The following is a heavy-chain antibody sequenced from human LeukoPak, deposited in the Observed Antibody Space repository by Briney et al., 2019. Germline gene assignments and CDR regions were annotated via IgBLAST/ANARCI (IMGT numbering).Heavy chain of an antibody. CDR1: GFTFSSYA. CDR3: AKLPSYYDILTGSFDY. D-gene: IGHD3-9*01. V-gene: IGHV3-23*01. J-gene: IGHJ4*02. CDR2: ISGSGGST. Sequence: SGGSLRLSCAASGFTFSSYAMSWVRQAPGKGLEWVSAISGSGGSTYYADSVKGRFTISRDNSKNTLYLQMNSLRAEDTAVYYCAKLPSYYDILTGSFDYWGQATLVTVSS.